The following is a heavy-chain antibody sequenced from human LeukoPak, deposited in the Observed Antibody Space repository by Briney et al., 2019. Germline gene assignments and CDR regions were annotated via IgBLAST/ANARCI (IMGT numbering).Heavy chain of an antibody. D-gene: IGHD6-13*01. J-gene: IGHJ5*02. CDR3: VRSQWNWVLQCYNWFDA. CDR1: GYSFTTYW. V-gene: IGHV5-51*01. CDR2: MYPGDSDI. Sequence: GESLKISCKASGYSFTTYWIAWVRQVPERGLEWVAIMYPGDSDIRYSPSFQGQVTMSADRSTTTAYLQWSSLQASDTAIYYCVRSQWNWVLQCYNWFDAWGQGTRVTVSS.